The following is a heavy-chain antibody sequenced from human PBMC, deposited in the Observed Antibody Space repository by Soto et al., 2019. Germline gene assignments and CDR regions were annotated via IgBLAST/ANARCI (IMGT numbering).Heavy chain of an antibody. CDR2: IYYSGST. Sequence: SETLSLTCTVSGGSISSYYWTWIRQPPGKGLEWIGYIYYSGSTNYNPSLKSRVTISVDTSKNQFSLKLSSVTAADTAVYYCARHSYYYGSGSPVADVWGQGTTVTVSS. V-gene: IGHV4-59*01. D-gene: IGHD3-10*01. CDR3: ARHSYYYGSGSPVADV. J-gene: IGHJ6*02. CDR1: GGSISSYY.